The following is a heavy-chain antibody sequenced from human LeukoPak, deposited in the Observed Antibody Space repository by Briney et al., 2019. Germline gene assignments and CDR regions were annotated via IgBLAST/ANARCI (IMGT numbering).Heavy chain of an antibody. CDR1: GFTFSSYA. CDR2: ISGSGGST. Sequence: GGSLRLSCAASGFTFSSYAMSWVRQAPGKGLEWVSAISGSGGSTYYADSVKGRFTISRDNSKNTLYLQMNSLRAEDTAVYYCAKDQGLYYYGSGGPWGQGTLVTVSS. D-gene: IGHD3-10*01. V-gene: IGHV3-23*01. J-gene: IGHJ4*02. CDR3: AKDQGLYYYGSGGP.